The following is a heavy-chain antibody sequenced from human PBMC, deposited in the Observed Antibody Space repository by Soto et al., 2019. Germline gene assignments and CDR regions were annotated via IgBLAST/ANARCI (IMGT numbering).Heavy chain of an antibody. CDR1: GFTLSNAW. J-gene: IGHJ4*02. CDR3: AKDLYSGSSHPDY. CDR2: IKNKFEGATT. D-gene: IGHD1-26*01. Sequence: GGSLRLSCAASGFTLSNAWVSWVRQAPGKGLEWVGRIKNKFEGATTDYAAPVKGRFTISRDDSKNMLYLQMSSLITDDTAVYYCAKDLYSGSSHPDYWGQGTLVTVSS. V-gene: IGHV3-15*01.